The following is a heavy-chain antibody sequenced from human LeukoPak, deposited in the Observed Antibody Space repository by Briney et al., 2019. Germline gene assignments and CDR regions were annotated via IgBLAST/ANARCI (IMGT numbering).Heavy chain of an antibody. Sequence: KASETLSLTCAVYGGSFSGYYWSWIRQPPGKGLEWIGEINHSGSTNYNPSLKSRVTISVDTSKNQFSLKLSSVTATDTAVYYCAGAESQQLGVDYWGQGTLVTVSS. D-gene: IGHD6-13*01. CDR2: INHSGST. V-gene: IGHV4-34*01. CDR1: GGSFSGYY. J-gene: IGHJ4*02. CDR3: AGAESQQLGVDY.